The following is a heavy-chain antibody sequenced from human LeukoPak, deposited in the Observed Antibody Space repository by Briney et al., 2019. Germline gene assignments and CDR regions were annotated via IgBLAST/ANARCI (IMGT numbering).Heavy chain of an antibody. CDR3: ARDSGDSSSWPIYNWFDP. V-gene: IGHV7-4-1*02. CDR1: GYTFTSYY. D-gene: IGHD6-13*01. J-gene: IGHJ5*02. Sequence: ASVKVSCKASGYTFTSYYMHWVRQAPGQGLEWMGWINTNTGNPTYAQGFTGRFVFSLDTSVSTAYLQISSLKAEDTAVYYCARDSGDSSSWPIYNWFDPWGQGTLVTVSS. CDR2: INTNTGNP.